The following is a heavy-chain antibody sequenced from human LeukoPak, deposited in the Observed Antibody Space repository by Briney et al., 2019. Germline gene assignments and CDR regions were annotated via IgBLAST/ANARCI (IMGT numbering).Heavy chain of an antibody. CDR3: AKDMSGSYYGMDV. CDR1: RFTFSSYS. J-gene: IGHJ6*02. D-gene: IGHD3-3*01. V-gene: IGHV3-21*04. CDR2: ISSSSSYI. Sequence: PGGSLRLSCAASRFTFSSYSMNWVRQAPGKGLEWVSCISSSSSYIYYADSVKGRFTISRDNAKNSLYLQMNSLRAEDTALYYCAKDMSGSYYGMDVWGQGTTVTVSS.